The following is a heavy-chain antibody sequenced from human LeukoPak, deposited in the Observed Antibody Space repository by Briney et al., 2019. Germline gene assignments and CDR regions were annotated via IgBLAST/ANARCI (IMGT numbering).Heavy chain of an antibody. CDR1: GYAFTGYD. V-gene: IGHV1-8*01. CDR2: MNPNTGDT. D-gene: IGHD1-26*01. CDR3: TRGSLSGSSRDY. J-gene: IGHJ4*02. Sequence: GASVRVSCKASGYAFTGYDINWVRQATGQGLEWMGWMNPNTGDTGYARNFQGRLTMTRNTSIDTAYMELSGLRSEDTAIYYCTRGSLSGSSRDYWGQGTLVTVSS.